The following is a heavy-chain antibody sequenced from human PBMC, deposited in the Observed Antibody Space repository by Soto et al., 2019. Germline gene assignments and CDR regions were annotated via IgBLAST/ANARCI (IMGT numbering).Heavy chain of an antibody. CDR2: IYYSGST. Sequence: SETLSLTCTVSGGSVSSGSYYWSWIRQPPGKGLEWIGYIYYSGSTNYNPSLKSRVTISVDTSKNQFSLKLSSVTAADTAVYYCARGVAVADYWGQGTQVTVSS. J-gene: IGHJ4*02. CDR3: ARGVAVADY. CDR1: GGSVSSGSYY. D-gene: IGHD6-19*01. V-gene: IGHV4-61*01.